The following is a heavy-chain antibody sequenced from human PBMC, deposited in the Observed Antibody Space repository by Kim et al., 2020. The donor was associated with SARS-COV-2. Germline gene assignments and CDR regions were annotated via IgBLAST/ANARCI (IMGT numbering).Heavy chain of an antibody. V-gene: IGHV1-46*01. J-gene: IGHJ5*02. CDR1: GYTFTSYY. CDR2: INPSDGST. Sequence: ASVKVSCKASGYTFTSYYMHWVRQAPGQGLEWMGIINPSDGSTSYAQKFQGRVTMTRDTSTSTVYMELSSLRSEDTAVYYCARGYRQLDRGGNWFDRWGQGGLVTVAS. D-gene: IGHD6-6*01. CDR3: ARGYRQLDRGGNWFDR.